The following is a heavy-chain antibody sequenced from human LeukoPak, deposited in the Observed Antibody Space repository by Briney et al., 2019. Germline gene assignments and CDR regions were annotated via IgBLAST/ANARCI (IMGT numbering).Heavy chain of an antibody. CDR3: ARGGVTAKYYFDS. Sequence: SETLSLTCTVSGGSISPLYWGWIRQPPGKGLEFIGYIYDSGAANYNPSLKSRVTLSVDTSKNQFSLKLNSVTAADTAVYYCARGGVTAKYYFDSWGQGPLVTVSS. V-gene: IGHV4-59*11. CDR1: GGSISPLY. D-gene: IGHD3-10*01. CDR2: IYDSGAA. J-gene: IGHJ4*02.